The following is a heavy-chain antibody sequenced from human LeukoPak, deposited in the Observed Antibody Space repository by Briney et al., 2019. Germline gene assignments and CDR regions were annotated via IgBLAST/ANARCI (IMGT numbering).Heavy chain of an antibody. D-gene: IGHD6-19*01. J-gene: IGHJ4*02. CDR2: IYTSGST. CDR1: GGSISSYY. Sequence: SETLSLTCTVSGGSISSYYWSWIRQPAGTGLKWIGHIYTSGSTNHNPSLKSRLTMSLDTSKNQFSLTLSSVTAADTAVYYCASSPLSVAGDTFDYWGQGSLVTVSS. CDR3: ASSPLSVAGDTFDY. V-gene: IGHV4-4*07.